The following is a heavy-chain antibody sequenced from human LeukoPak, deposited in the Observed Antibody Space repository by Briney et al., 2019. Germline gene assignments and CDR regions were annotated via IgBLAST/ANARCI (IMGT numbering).Heavy chain of an antibody. J-gene: IGHJ4*02. CDR2: IIPILGIA. CDR1: GGTFSSYA. Sequence: ASVKVSCKASGGTFSSYAISWVRQAPGQGLEWMGRIIPILGIANYAQKFQGRVTITADKSTSTAYMELSSLRSEDTAVYYCARGLRGNMTLGYWGQGTLVTVSS. CDR3: ARGLRGNMTLGY. D-gene: IGHD4-23*01. V-gene: IGHV1-69*04.